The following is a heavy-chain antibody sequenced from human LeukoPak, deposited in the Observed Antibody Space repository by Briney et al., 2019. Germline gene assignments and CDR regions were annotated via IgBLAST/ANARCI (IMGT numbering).Heavy chain of an antibody. CDR3: ARGQSGTGPAAPTAVRD. Sequence: QPGGSLRLSCAASGFTFSTYDMQWVRQAPGKGLEWVSYISSSSSTIYYADSVKGRFTISRDNAKNSLYLQMNSLRAEDTAVYYCARGQSGTGPAAPTAVRDWGQGTLVTVSS. CDR1: GFTFSTYD. V-gene: IGHV3-48*01. D-gene: IGHD2-2*01. J-gene: IGHJ4*02. CDR2: ISSSSSTI.